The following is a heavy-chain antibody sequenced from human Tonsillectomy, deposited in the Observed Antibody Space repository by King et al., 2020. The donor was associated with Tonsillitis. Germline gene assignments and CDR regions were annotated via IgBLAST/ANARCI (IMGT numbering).Heavy chain of an antibody. Sequence: VQLVESGGGVVQPGRSLRLSCAASGFTFRSYGMHWVRQAPGKGLEWVAGIWYTVSNKYYADSVKGRFTISRDNSKNTLYLQMNSLRAEVTAVYYCARDGVSYYYMDVWGKGTTVTVSS. D-gene: IGHD3-16*01. CDR2: IWYTVSNK. V-gene: IGHV3-33*08. J-gene: IGHJ6*03. CDR3: ARDGVSYYYMDV. CDR1: GFTFRSYG.